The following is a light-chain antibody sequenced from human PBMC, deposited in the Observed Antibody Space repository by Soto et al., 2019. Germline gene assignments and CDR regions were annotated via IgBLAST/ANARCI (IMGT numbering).Light chain of an antibody. CDR2: AVS. V-gene: IGKV3-15*01. CDR3: QQYNNWPPTWT. CDR1: QSVSSN. Sequence: EILMTQSPATLSVSPGERATLSCRASQSVSSNLAWYQQKPGQAPRLLIYAVSTRATGIPARFSGSGSGTEFTLTINSLQSEDFAVYYCQQYNNWPPTWTFGQGTK. J-gene: IGKJ1*01.